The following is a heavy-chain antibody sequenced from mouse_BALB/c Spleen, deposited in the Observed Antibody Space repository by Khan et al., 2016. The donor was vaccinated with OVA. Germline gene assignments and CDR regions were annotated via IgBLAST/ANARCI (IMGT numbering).Heavy chain of an antibody. Sequence: VQLQQSGAELVRPGALVKLSCKASGFNIKDYYIHWVKQRPEQGLEWIGWIAPENGNTLYDPKFPGKATITVDTSSNTAYLHFSLLTSEDTAVYYCASAGYSPWFAYWGQGTLVTVSA. CDR1: GFNIKDYY. D-gene: IGHD2-3*01. CDR3: ASAGYSPWFAY. J-gene: IGHJ3*01. CDR2: IAPENGNT. V-gene: IGHV14-1*02.